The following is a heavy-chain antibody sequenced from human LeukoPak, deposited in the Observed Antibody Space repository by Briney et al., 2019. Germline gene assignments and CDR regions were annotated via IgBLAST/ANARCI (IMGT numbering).Heavy chain of an antibody. J-gene: IGHJ4*02. D-gene: IGHD5-18*01. CDR3: ARLFGYSYGKVDY. Sequence: PGGSLRLSCAASGFTFSDHYIDWVRQPPGKGLDWIGGIYYSGSTYYNPSLKSRVTISVDTSKNQFSLKLTSVTAADTAVYYCARLFGYSYGKVDYWGQGTLVTVSS. CDR2: IYYSGST. V-gene: IGHV4-39*01. CDR1: GFTFSDHY.